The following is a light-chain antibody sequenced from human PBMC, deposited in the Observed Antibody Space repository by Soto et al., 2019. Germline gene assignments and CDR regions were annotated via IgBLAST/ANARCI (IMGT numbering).Light chain of an antibody. CDR2: DAS. Sequence: EIVLTQSPGTLSLSPGEGATLSCRASQSVSSYLAWYQQKPGQAPRLLIYDASNRATGIPARFSGSGSGTDFTLTISSLEPEDFAVYYCQQRSNWPWTFGQGTKVEIK. CDR3: QQRSNWPWT. V-gene: IGKV3-11*01. J-gene: IGKJ1*01. CDR1: QSVSSY.